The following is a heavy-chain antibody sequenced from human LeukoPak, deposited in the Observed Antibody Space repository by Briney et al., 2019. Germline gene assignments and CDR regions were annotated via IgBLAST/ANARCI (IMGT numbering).Heavy chain of an antibody. V-gene: IGHV3-23*01. CDR3: ARAPGYRSFLDY. CDR1: GFTLTEYA. Sequence: GGSLRLSCTSSGFTLTEYAMSWVRQAPGKVLEWVSTFSGSGGSTHYADSVKGRFTISRDNAKNSLYLRMNSLRAEDTAVYYCARAPGYRSFLDYWGQGTLVTVSS. D-gene: IGHD6-13*01. CDR2: FSGSGGST. J-gene: IGHJ4*02.